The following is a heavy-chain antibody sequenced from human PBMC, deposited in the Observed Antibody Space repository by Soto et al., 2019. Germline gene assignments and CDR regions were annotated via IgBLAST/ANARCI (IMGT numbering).Heavy chain of an antibody. D-gene: IGHD1-1*01. J-gene: IGHJ5*02. Sequence: QLQLQESGPGLVKPSETLSLTCTVSAGSVSSSGYYWGWIRQTPGKGLEWIGSISYSGNAFYNLSLNNRVTIAVDTSKTQCTLKVNSETDADTAVYYRARSKKGRMSHFGTGPANGFNHWGQGTLVAVSS. V-gene: IGHV4-39*01. CDR1: AGSVSSSGYY. CDR3: ARSKKGRMSHFGTGPANGFNH. CDR2: ISYSGNA.